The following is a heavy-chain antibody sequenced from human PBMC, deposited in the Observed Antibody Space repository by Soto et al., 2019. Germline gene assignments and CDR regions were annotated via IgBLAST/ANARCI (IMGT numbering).Heavy chain of an antibody. Sequence: PGGSLRLSCAASGFTLSSYGMHWVRQAPGKGLEWVAVISYDGCNKYYADSVKGRFAISRDNSKNTLYLQMNSLRAEDTAVYYCAKDVWFGELLPIDYWGQGTLVTVSS. J-gene: IGHJ4*02. CDR2: ISYDGCNK. V-gene: IGHV3-30*18. D-gene: IGHD3-10*01. CDR1: GFTLSSYG. CDR3: AKDVWFGELLPIDY.